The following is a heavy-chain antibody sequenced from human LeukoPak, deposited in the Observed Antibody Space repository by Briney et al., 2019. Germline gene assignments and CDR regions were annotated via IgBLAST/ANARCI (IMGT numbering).Heavy chain of an antibody. Sequence: GGSLRLACAASGFTFSSYGMQWVRQAPGKGREWVAGIWYDGSNKYYADSGKGRFTISRDNSKNTLYLQMNSLRAEDTAVYYCARSDLYGDDAFDIWGQGTMVTVSS. CDR3: ARSDLYGDDAFDI. CDR1: GFTFSSYG. CDR2: IWYDGSNK. V-gene: IGHV3-33*01. J-gene: IGHJ3*02. D-gene: IGHD4-17*01.